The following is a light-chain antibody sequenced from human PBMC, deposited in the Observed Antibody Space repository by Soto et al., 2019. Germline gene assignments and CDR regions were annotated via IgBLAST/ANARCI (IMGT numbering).Light chain of an antibody. Sequence: QSVLTQPPSASGSPGQSVTISCTGTSSDVGGYNYVSWYQQHPGKAPKLMVYEVSNRPSGVSRRFSGSKSGNTASLTISGLQAEDEAHYYWSSYTSDSRDYLFGTGTNVTVL. CDR3: SSYTSDSRDYL. CDR2: EVS. CDR1: SSDVGGYNY. V-gene: IGLV2-14*01. J-gene: IGLJ1*01.